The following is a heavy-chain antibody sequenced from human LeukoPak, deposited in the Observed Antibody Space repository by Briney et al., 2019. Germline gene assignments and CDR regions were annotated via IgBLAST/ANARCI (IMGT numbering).Heavy chain of an antibody. CDR3: ATSGSGWSFDY. CDR2: INAANGNT. V-gene: IGHV1-3*01. Sequence: ASVTVSCKASGYIFTTYAMHWVRQAPGQRLEWMGWINAANGNTKLSQKFQDRITIIRDKSANTAYMELSSLRSEDTAVYYCATSGSGWSFDYWGQGTLVTVSS. CDR1: GYIFTTYA. D-gene: IGHD6-19*01. J-gene: IGHJ4*02.